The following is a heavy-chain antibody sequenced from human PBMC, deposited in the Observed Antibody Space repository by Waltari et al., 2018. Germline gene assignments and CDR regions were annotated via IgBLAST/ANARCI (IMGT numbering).Heavy chain of an antibody. CDR1: GGSISTYY. D-gene: IGHD1-26*01. Sequence: QVQLQESGPGLVKPSETLSLTCTVSGGSISTYYWSWIRQPPGKGLEWVGHIYYSGRTNYNPSLKSRVTISVDTSKNQFSLKLTSVTAADTAVYYCARTDSEITHDAFDIWGQGTMVTVSS. V-gene: IGHV4-59*01. CDR3: ARTDSEITHDAFDI. J-gene: IGHJ3*02. CDR2: IYYSGRT.